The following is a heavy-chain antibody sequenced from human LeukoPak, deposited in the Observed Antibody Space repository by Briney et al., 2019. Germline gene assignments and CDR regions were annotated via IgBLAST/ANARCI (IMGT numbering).Heavy chain of an antibody. D-gene: IGHD5-12*01. V-gene: IGHV4-59*08. Sequence: PSETLSLTCTVSGGSISSYYWSWIRQPPGKGLEWIGYIYYSGSTNYNPSLKSRVTISVDTSKNQFSLKLSSVTAADTAVYYCARSFGATIGQPRAFDIWGQGTMVTVSS. J-gene: IGHJ3*02. CDR1: GGSISSYY. CDR3: ARSFGATIGQPRAFDI. CDR2: IYYSGST.